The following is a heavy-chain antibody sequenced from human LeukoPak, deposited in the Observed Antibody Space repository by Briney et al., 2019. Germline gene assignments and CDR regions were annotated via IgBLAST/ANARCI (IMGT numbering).Heavy chain of an antibody. CDR2: IYHSGSI. D-gene: IGHD3-10*01. J-gene: IGHJ4*02. CDR1: GASISSVGYS. CDR3: ARGGWFGELSSDY. Sequence: SQTLSLTCTVSGASISSVGYSWSWIRQPPGKGLEWIGYIYHSGSIYYNPSLKSRVTISVDRSKNQFSLKLSSVTAADTAVYYCARGGWFGELSSDYWGQGTLVTVSS. V-gene: IGHV4-30-2*01.